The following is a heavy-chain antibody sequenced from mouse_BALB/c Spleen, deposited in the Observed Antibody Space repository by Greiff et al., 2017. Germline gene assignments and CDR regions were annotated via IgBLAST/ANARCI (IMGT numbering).Heavy chain of an antibody. CDR2: IDPANGNT. CDR1: GFNIKDTY. V-gene: IGHV14-3*02. J-gene: IGHJ4*01. CDR3: ARSFHYYGSSYAMDY. D-gene: IGHD1-1*01. Sequence: EVKVVESGAELVKPGASVKLSCTASGFNIKDTYMHWVKQRPEQGLEWIGRIDPANGNTKYDPKFQGKATITADTSSNTAYLQLSSLTSEDTAVYYCARSFHYYGSSYAMDYWGQGTSVTVSS.